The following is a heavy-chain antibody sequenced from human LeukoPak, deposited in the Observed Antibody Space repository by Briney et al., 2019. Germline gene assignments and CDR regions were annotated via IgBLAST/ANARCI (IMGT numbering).Heavy chain of an antibody. CDR2: IYHSGST. V-gene: IGHV4-4*02. Sequence: GSLRLSCAASGFTFRSYSMNWVRQAPGKGLEWIGEIYHSGSTNYNPSLKSRVTISVDKSKNQFSLKLSSVTAADTAVYYCARGPYYYDSSGYYIPYYGMDVWGQGTTVTVSS. J-gene: IGHJ6*02. CDR3: ARGPYYYDSSGYYIPYYGMDV. D-gene: IGHD3-22*01. CDR1: GFTFRSYSM.